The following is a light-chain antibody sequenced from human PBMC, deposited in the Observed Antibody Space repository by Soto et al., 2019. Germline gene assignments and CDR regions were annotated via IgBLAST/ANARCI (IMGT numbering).Light chain of an antibody. V-gene: IGKV3-11*01. Sequence: EIVLTQSTATLSLSPGERATLSCRASQSVSSYLAWYQQKPGQAPRLLIYDASKRATGIPARFSGSVSVTYFTLTISSLEPEDIAVYYCQQRSNWPWTFGKGNKVEIK. J-gene: IGKJ1*01. CDR1: QSVSSY. CDR3: QQRSNWPWT. CDR2: DAS.